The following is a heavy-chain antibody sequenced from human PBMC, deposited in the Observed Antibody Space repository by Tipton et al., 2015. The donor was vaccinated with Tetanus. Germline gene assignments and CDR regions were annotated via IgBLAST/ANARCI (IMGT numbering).Heavy chain of an antibody. CDR1: GGSISNYY. CDR2: IYYSGSA. V-gene: IGHV4-59*01. Sequence: TLSLTCIVSGGSISNYYWSWIRQPPGKGLEWTGYIYYSGSANYNPSLRSRLTISIDTSGNQFSLKMTSVTAADTALYYCARENWSYGNSFDYWGQGIQVTVSS. J-gene: IGHJ4*02. D-gene: IGHD3-16*01. CDR3: ARENWSYGNSFDY.